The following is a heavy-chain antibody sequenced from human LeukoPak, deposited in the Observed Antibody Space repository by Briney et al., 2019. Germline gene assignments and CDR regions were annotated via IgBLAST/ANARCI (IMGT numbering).Heavy chain of an antibody. Sequence: SETLSLTCAVYGGSFSGYYWSWIRQPPGKGLEWIGEINHSGSTNYNPSLKSRVTISVDTSKNQFSLKLSSVTAADTAVYYCATTPLRYFDWRSPQLNYYGMDVWGQGTTVTVSS. CDR2: INHSGST. J-gene: IGHJ6*02. D-gene: IGHD3-9*01. V-gene: IGHV4-34*01. CDR3: ATTPLRYFDWRSPQLNYYGMDV. CDR1: GGSFSGYY.